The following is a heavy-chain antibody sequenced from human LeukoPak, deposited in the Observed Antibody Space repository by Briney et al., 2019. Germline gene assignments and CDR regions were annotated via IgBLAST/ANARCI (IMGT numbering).Heavy chain of an antibody. V-gene: IGHV4-4*07. D-gene: IGHD5-18*01. CDR1: GGSISSYY. CDR3: ARVGYTAGYYYYYYMDV. Sequence: ASETLSLTCTVSGGSISSYYWSWIRQPAGKGLEWIGRIYTSGSTNYNPSLKSRVTMSVDTSKNQFSLKLSSVTAADTAVYYCARVGYTAGYYYYYYMDVWGKGTTVTVSS. CDR2: IYTSGST. J-gene: IGHJ6*03.